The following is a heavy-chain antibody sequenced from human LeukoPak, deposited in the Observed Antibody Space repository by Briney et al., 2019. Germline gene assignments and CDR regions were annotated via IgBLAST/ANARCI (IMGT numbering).Heavy chain of an antibody. Sequence: SETPSLTCTVSVGSTTTYYWTWIRQPPRNGLGWIGYIYTSGSTNYNPSIRSRVTMSLATYKNQFSLELSSVTAADTAVYYCARRVAVNPRYYFDYWGPGTLVTVSS. V-gene: IGHV4-4*09. D-gene: IGHD6-19*01. J-gene: IGHJ4*02. CDR1: VGSTTTYY. CDR3: ARRVAVNPRYYFDY. CDR2: IYTSGST.